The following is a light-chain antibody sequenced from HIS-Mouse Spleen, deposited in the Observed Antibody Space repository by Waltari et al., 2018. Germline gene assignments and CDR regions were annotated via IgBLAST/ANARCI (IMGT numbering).Light chain of an antibody. CDR1: ALPKKY. V-gene: IGLV3-10*01. CDR3: YSTDSSGNHRV. Sequence: SYELTQPPSVSVSQGQTARITCAGDALPKKYANWYQQKSGQAPVLVIYEDSKRPSGIPERFSGSSSGTMATLTISGAQVEDEADYYCYSTDSSGNHRVFGGGTKLTVL. CDR2: EDS. J-gene: IGLJ2*01.